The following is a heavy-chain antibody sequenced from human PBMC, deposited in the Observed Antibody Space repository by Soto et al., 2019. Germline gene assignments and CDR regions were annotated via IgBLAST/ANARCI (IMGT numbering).Heavy chain of an antibody. CDR2: IKEDGSAR. V-gene: IGHV3-7*01. CDR1: GFTFSGYW. Sequence: EGQLXESXGGXXXXGGSLRLSCAASGFTFSGYWMSWVRQITGXGLEWVANIKEDGSARYYVDSVKGRFXXXXXXXXXXXXXXXXXXXAEDTAVYFCARDSGYCRNFDCKGDAFDIWGQXTMVTVSS. CDR3: ARDSGYCRNFDCKGDAFDI. J-gene: IGHJ3*02. D-gene: IGHD2-15*01.